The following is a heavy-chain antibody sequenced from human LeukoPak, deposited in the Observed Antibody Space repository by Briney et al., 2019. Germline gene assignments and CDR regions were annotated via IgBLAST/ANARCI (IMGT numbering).Heavy chain of an antibody. V-gene: IGHV4-4*07. CDR2: IYTSGST. Sequence: SETLSLTCTVSGGSISSYYWSWIRQPAGKGLEWIGRIYTSGSTNYNPSLKSRVTMSVGTSKNQFSLKLSSVTAADTAVYYCARTYCGGDCPYYYYYYMDVWGKGTTVTVSS. CDR3: ARTYCGGDCPYYYYYYMDV. CDR1: GGSISSYY. D-gene: IGHD2-21*01. J-gene: IGHJ6*03.